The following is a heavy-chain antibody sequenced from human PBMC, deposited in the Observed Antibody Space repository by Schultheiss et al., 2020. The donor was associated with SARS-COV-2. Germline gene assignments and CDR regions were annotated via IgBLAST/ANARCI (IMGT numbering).Heavy chain of an antibody. CDR1: GGSISSYY. D-gene: IGHD3-10*01. J-gene: IGHJ4*02. V-gene: IGHV4-59*08. CDR2: IYYSGST. Sequence: SETLSLTCTVSGGSISSYYWGWIRQPPGKGLEWIGSIYYSGSTNYNPSLKSRVTISVDTSKNQFSLKLSSVTAADTAVYYCARHSYGSGSYYGYWGQGTLVTVSS. CDR3: ARHSYGSGSYYGY.